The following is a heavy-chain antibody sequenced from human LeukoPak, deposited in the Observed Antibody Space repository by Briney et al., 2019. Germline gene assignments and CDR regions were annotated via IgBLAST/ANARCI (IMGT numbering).Heavy chain of an antibody. CDR3: ARRGGRYCSSTSCHQAFDI. CDR2: MNPNSGNT. J-gene: IGHJ3*02. V-gene: IGHV1-8*01. CDR1: GYTFTSYD. D-gene: IGHD2-2*01. Sequence: ASVKVSCKASGYTFTSYDINWVRQATGQGLEWMGWMNPNSGNTGYAQKFQGRVTMTRNTSISTAYMELSSLRSDDTAVYYCARRGGRYCSSTSCHQAFDIWGQGTMVTVSS.